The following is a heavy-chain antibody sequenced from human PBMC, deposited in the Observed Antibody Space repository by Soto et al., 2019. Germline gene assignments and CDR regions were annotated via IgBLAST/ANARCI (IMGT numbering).Heavy chain of an antibody. D-gene: IGHD3-10*01. Sequence: EVQLLESGGGLVQPGGSLRLSCAASGFTFSSYAMNWVRQAPGKGLEWVSVISGSGGSTYYADSVKGRFTISRDNSKNTQYMQMNSLRAEDTAVYYCANRDYGSEFDYWGQGTLVTVSS. CDR3: ANRDYGSEFDY. CDR1: GFTFSSYA. V-gene: IGHV3-23*01. CDR2: ISGSGGST. J-gene: IGHJ4*02.